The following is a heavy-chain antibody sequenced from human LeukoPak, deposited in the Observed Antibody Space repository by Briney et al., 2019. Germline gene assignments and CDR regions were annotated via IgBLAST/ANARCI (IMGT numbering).Heavy chain of an antibody. Sequence: GASVKVSCKASGYTFTGYYMHWVRQAPGQGLEWMGWINPTSGGTNYAQKFQGRVTMTRDTSISTAYMELSRLRSDDTAVYYCARPSGSYLYYFDYWGQGTLVTVSS. CDR3: ARPSGSYLYYFDY. V-gene: IGHV1-2*02. D-gene: IGHD1-26*01. J-gene: IGHJ4*02. CDR2: INPTSGGT. CDR1: GYTFTGYY.